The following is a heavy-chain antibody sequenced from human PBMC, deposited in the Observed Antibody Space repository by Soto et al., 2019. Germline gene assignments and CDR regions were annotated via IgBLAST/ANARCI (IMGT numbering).Heavy chain of an antibody. D-gene: IGHD3-3*01. V-gene: IGHV1-2*02. J-gene: IGHJ6*02. CDR2: INPNSGGP. Sequence: GASVKVSCKASGYTFTGYYIHWVRQAPGQRLEWMGYINPNSGGPNYAQKFQGRVTMTRDTSINTAYMELSRLRSDDTAVYFCARDYWSGDRYYYGMDVWGQGTTVTVSS. CDR1: GYTFTGYY. CDR3: ARDYWSGDRYYYGMDV.